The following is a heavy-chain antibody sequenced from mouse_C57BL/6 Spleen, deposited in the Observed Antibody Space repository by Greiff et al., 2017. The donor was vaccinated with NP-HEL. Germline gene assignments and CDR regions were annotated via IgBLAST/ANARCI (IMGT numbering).Heavy chain of an antibody. CDR2: IDPSDSYT. Sequence: QVQLQQPGAELVMPGASVKLSCKASGYTFTSYWMHWVKQRPGQGLEWIGEIDPSDSYTNYNQKFKGKSTLTVDKSSSTAYMQLSSLTSEDSAVYYCARRGWGDSSGPFAYWGQGTLVTVSA. J-gene: IGHJ3*01. V-gene: IGHV1-69*01. CDR1: GYTFTSYW. CDR3: ARRGWGDSSGPFAY. D-gene: IGHD3-2*02.